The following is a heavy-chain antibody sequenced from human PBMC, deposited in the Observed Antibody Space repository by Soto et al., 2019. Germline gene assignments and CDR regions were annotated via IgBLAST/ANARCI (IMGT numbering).Heavy chain of an antibody. J-gene: IGHJ4*02. CDR1: GGSISDNW. Sequence: QVQLQESGPGLVKPSGSLSLTCAVSGGSISDNWWSWVRQPPGKGLEWIGEVYHSGTTYYNPSLKSRVTTSLDKAASQISLTLNSVTAADTAVYYCARQVAVARTRGFDSWGQGTLVTVSS. CDR2: VYHSGTT. D-gene: IGHD5-12*01. V-gene: IGHV4-4*02. CDR3: ARQVAVARTRGFDS.